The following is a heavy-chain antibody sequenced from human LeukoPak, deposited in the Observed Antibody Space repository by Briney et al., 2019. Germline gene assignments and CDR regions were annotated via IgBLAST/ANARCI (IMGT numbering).Heavy chain of an antibody. J-gene: IGHJ4*02. V-gene: IGHV3-23*01. CDR3: ARDRSYYDSGSHQGFDD. CDR2: ISGSGGRT. Sequence: GGSLRLSCAASGFTFSTYAMNWVRQVPGKGLEWVSAISGSGGRTYYAASVKGRFTISRDTSKNTLYLQMNSLRADDTAVYYCARDRSYYDSGSHQGFDDWGQGTLVTVSS. D-gene: IGHD3-10*01. CDR1: GFTFSTYA.